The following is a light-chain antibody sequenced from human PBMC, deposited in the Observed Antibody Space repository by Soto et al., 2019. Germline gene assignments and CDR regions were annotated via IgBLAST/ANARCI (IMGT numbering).Light chain of an antibody. CDR2: DVS. J-gene: IGLJ1*01. Sequence: QSVLTQPPSASGSPGQSVTISCTGTSSDIGDSNSVSWYQQHPGKAPKLMIYDVSKRPSGVPDRFSGSKSGNTASLTISGLQADDEADYYCSSYTSTTSYVFGTGTKVTVL. CDR3: SSYTSTTSYV. CDR1: SSDIGDSNS. V-gene: IGLV2-8*01.